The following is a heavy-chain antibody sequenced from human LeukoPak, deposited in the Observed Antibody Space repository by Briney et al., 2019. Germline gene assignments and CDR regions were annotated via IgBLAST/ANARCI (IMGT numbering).Heavy chain of an antibody. Sequence: PGGSLRLSCAASGSTFSSYSMNWVRQAPGKGLEWVSYISSSSSTIYYADSVKGRFTISRDNAKNSLYLQMNSLRDEDTAVYYCARDRYSGYDLLYDYWGQGTLVTVSS. D-gene: IGHD5-12*01. CDR3: ARDRYSGYDLLYDY. CDR1: GSTFSSYS. J-gene: IGHJ4*02. V-gene: IGHV3-48*02. CDR2: ISSSSSTI.